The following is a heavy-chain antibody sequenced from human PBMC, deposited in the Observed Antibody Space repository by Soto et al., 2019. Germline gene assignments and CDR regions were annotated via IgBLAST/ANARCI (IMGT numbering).Heavy chain of an antibody. Sequence: QVQPVESGGWVEKPGSSVEVSCKASGGTFSRFSISWVRQAPGQGPEWMGGVLPIFGTANYAQEVQGRVTITADESTSTAYMELSSLRSEDTAVYYCARFNGGNFDYWGQGTLVTVSS. D-gene: IGHD2-15*01. CDR3: ARFNGGNFDY. CDR2: VLPIFGTA. CDR1: GGTFSRFS. V-gene: IGHV1-69*12. J-gene: IGHJ4*02.